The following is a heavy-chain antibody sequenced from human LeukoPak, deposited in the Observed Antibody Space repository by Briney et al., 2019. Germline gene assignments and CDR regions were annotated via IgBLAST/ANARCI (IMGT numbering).Heavy chain of an antibody. CDR3: AKQMGATTFSWFDP. Sequence: GGSLRLSCAASGFTFSSYGMSWVRQAPGKGLEWVSAISGSGGSTYYADSVKGRFTISRDNSKNTLYLQMNSLRAEDTAVYYCAKQMGATTFSWFDPWGQGTLVTVSS. D-gene: IGHD1-26*01. J-gene: IGHJ5*02. CDR1: GFTFSSYG. CDR2: ISGSGGST. V-gene: IGHV3-23*01.